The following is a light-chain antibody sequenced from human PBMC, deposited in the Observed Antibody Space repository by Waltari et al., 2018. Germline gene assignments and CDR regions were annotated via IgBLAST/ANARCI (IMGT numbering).Light chain of an antibody. J-gene: IGKJ1*01. Sequence: IVLTQSPGTLSLSLGDRATLPCRASQSVSRALAWYQQKPGQAPRLLIYGASTRATGIPDRFSGSGSGTDFTLTISRLEPDDFAVYYCQHYVRLPATFGQGTTVEI. V-gene: IGKV3-20*01. CDR2: GAS. CDR3: QHYVRLPAT. CDR1: QSVSRA.